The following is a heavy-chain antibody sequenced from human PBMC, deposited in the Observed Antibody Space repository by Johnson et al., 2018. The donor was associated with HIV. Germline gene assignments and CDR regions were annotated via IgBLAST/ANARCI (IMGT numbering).Heavy chain of an antibody. CDR1: GITVSSTY. Sequence: VQLVESGGGVVQPGRSLRLSCTVSGITVSSTYMSWVRQAPGKGLEWVSVMYRGGSTYYPDSVKGRFTISRDNSKNTLYIQMNSLRAEDTAVYYCARVGASRFDAFHVWGQGTMVTVSS. D-gene: IGHD3-16*01. V-gene: IGHV3-66*01. CDR2: MYRGGST. CDR3: ARVGASRFDAFHV. J-gene: IGHJ3*01.